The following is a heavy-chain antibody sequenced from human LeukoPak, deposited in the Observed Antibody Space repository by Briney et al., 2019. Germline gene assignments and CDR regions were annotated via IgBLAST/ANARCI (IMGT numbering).Heavy chain of an antibody. CDR2: ISDGGGSR. D-gene: IGHD3-10*01. J-gene: IGHJ4*02. V-gene: IGHV3-23*01. CDR1: GITLSNYG. Sequence: PGGSLRLSCAVSGITLSNYGMSWVRQAPGKGLEWVAGISDGGGSRNYADSVKGRFTISRDNPNNTLYLQMNSLRAEDTAVYFCAKRGVVIRAVIIVGFHKEAYYFDYWGQGALVTVSS. CDR3: AKRGVVIRAVIIVGFHKEAYYFDY.